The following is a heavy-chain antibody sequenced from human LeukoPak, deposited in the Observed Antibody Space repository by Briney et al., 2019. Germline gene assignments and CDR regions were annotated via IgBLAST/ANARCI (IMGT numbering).Heavy chain of an antibody. CDR1: GGSFSVYY. V-gene: IGHV4-34*01. J-gene: IGHJ4*02. CDR3: ARSRDYDFWSG. D-gene: IGHD3-3*01. Sequence: SETLSLTCAVYGGSFSVYYWSWIRQLPGKGLEWIGEINPSGITSYNPSLKSRLTISVDTSMNQFSLKLRSVTAADTAVYYCARSRDYDFWSGWGQGTLVTVSS. CDR2: INPSGIT.